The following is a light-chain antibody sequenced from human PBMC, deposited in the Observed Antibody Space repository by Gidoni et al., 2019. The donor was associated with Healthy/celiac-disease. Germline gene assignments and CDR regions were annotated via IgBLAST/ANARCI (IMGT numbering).Light chain of an antibody. CDR3: QQYDNLPS. CDR1: QDISNY. V-gene: IGKV1-33*01. CDR2: DAS. Sequence: DIQMTQSPSSLSASVGDRVTITCQASQDISNYLNWYQQKPGTAPKLLIYDASNLETGVPSRFSVSGSVTDFTFTISSLQPEDIATYYCQQYDNLPSFGPGTKVDIK. J-gene: IGKJ3*01.